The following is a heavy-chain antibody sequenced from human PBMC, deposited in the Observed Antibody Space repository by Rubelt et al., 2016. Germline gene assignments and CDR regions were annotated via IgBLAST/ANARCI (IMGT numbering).Heavy chain of an antibody. D-gene: IGHD5/OR15-5a*01. CDR1: GLTFSAHA. Sequence: EVQLLESGGGLVQPGGSMRLSCAASGLTFSAHALSWVRQAPGKGLEWVSGITASGATTYYADAVKGRFIISRDNSKNTLYRLMNSLRAEDTAKYYCANLSWWGRGTQVSV. CDR2: ITASGATT. J-gene: IGHJ1*01. V-gene: IGHV3-23*01. CDR3: ANLSW.